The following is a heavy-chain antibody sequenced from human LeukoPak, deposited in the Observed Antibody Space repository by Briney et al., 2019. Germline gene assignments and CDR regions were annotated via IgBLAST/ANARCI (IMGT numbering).Heavy chain of an antibody. J-gene: IGHJ4*02. Sequence: SETLSLTRTVSGGSVSSGSYYWSWIRQPPGKGLEWIGYIYYSGSTNYNPSLRSRVTISVDTSKNQFSLKLSSVTAADTAVYYCARYSGYDTRLFDYWGQGTLVTVSS. CDR3: ARYSGYDTRLFDY. D-gene: IGHD5-12*01. CDR2: IYYSGST. CDR1: GGSVSSGSYY. V-gene: IGHV4-61*01.